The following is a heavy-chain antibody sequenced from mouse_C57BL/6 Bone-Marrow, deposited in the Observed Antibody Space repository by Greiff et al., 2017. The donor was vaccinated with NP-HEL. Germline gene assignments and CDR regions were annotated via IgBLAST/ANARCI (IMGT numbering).Heavy chain of an antibody. CDR1: GYTFTSYW. V-gene: IGHV1-59*01. CDR3: ASPCSSFAY. J-gene: IGHJ3*01. Sequence: QVQLQQPGAELVRPGTSVKLSCKASGYTFTSYWMHWVKQRPGQGLEWIGVIDPSASYTNYNHKFKGKATLTVDTSSSTAYLQLSSLTSEDSAVYCCASPCSSFAYWGQGTRVTVSA. CDR2: IDPSASYT. D-gene: IGHD1-1*01.